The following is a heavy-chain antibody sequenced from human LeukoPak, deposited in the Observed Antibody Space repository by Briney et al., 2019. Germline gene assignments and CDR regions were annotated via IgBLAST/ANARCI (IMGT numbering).Heavy chain of an antibody. J-gene: IGHJ5*02. Sequence: PSETLSLTCTVSGGSFSSYFWSWIRQPPGKGLEWIGYIYYSGSTNYNPSLKSRVTISVDTSKNQFSLKLSSVTAADTAVYYCARGHFLGTGTNWFDPWGKGTLVTVSS. D-gene: IGHD1-1*01. CDR1: GGSFSSYF. V-gene: IGHV4-59*01. CDR2: IYYSGST. CDR3: ARGHFLGTGTNWFDP.